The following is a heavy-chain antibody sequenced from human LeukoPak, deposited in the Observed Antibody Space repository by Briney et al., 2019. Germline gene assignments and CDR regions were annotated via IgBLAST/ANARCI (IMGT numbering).Heavy chain of an antibody. D-gene: IGHD6-13*01. Sequence: ASVKVSCKASGYTFTGYYMHWVRQAPGQGLEWMGWINPNSGGTNYAQKFQGGVTMTRDTSISTAYMELSRLRSDDAAVYYCARGLDSSSWYTYWGQGTLVTVSS. V-gene: IGHV1-2*02. CDR1: GYTFTGYY. J-gene: IGHJ4*02. CDR2: INPNSGGT. CDR3: ARGLDSSSWYTY.